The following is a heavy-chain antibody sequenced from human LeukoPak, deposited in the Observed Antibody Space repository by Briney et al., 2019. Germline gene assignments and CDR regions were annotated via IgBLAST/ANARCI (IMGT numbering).Heavy chain of an antibody. CDR3: ARELGNGDTYANVPLGH. J-gene: IGHJ4*02. V-gene: IGHV3-30*02. CDR1: GFTFSSYG. Sequence: GGSLRLSCAASGFTFSSYGMHWVSQAPGKGLEWVAFIRYDGSNKYYADSVKGRFTISRDNSKNTLYLQMNSLRAEDTAVYYCARELGNGDTYANVPLGHWGQGTLVTVSS. D-gene: IGHD5-18*01. CDR2: IRYDGSNK.